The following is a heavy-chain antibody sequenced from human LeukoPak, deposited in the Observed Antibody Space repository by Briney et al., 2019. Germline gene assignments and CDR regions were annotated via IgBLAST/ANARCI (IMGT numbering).Heavy chain of an antibody. D-gene: IGHD4-17*01. CDR2: ISGSGDST. J-gene: IGHJ4*02. CDR1: GFTFSSYA. Sequence: GGSLRLSCAASGFTFSSYAMTWVRQAPGRGLEWVSTISGSGDSTYYADSVKGRFTISRDNAKNSLYLQMNSLRAEDTAVYYCARDGTVTEEYFDYWGQGTLVTVSS. CDR3: ARDGTVTEEYFDY. V-gene: IGHV3-23*01.